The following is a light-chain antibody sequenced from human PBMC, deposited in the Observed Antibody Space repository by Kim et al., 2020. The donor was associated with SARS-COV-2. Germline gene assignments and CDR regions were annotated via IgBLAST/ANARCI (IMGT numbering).Light chain of an antibody. CDR3: QQYGTSPRT. V-gene: IGKV3-20*01. Sequence: EIVLTQSPGTLSLSPGEGAALSCRASETVGNRYLAWYQQKPGQSPRLLIYGASTRATGIPDRFSGSGSGTDFTLTISRLEPEDFALYYCQQYGTSPRTFGQGTKLEI. CDR2: GAS. CDR1: ETVGNRY. J-gene: IGKJ2*01.